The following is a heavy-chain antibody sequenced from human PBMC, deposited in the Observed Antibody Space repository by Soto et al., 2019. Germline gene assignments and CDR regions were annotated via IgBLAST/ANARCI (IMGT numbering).Heavy chain of an antibody. V-gene: IGHV3-33*01. D-gene: IGHD6-6*01. CDR2: IWYDGSNK. CDR1: GFTFSSYG. J-gene: IGHJ6*02. CDR3: ARDAGARSAARPSYYYGMDV. Sequence: PGGSLRLSCAASGFTFSSYGMHWVRQAPGKGLEWVAVIWYDGSNKYYADSVKGRFTISRDNSKNTLYLQMNSLRAEDTAVYYCARDAGARSAARPSYYYGMDVWGQGTTVTVSS.